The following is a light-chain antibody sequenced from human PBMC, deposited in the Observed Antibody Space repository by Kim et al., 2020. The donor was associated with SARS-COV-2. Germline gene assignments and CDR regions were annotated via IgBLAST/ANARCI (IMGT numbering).Light chain of an antibody. J-gene: IGLJ1*01. Sequence: SSELTQDPAVSVALGQTVKITCQGDSLRSNYASWYQQKPGQAPVLVLYGQNKRPSGIPDRLSGSNSGNTASLTITGAQADDEGDYYCNSRDSTGNRYVFGTGTQLTVL. V-gene: IGLV3-19*01. CDR1: SLRSNY. CDR3: NSRDSTGNRYV. CDR2: GQN.